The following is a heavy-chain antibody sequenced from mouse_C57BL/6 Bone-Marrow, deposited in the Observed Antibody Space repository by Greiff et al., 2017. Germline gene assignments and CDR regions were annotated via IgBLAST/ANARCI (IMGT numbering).Heavy chain of an antibody. D-gene: IGHD3-2*02. CDR1: GYTFTSYW. J-gene: IGHJ4*01. Sequence: QVQLQQPGAELVKPGASVKMSCKASGYTFTSYWITWVKQRPGQGLEWIGDIYPGSGSTNYNEKFKSKATLTVDTSSSTAYMQLSSLTSEDSSVYYCARRDVLDSSGYDYAMDYWGQGTSVTVSS. CDR3: ARRDVLDSSGYDYAMDY. CDR2: IYPGSGST. V-gene: IGHV1-55*01.